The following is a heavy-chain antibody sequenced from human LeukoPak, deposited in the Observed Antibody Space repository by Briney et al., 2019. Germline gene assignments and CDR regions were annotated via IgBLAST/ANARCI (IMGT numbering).Heavy chain of an antibody. Sequence: SDTLSLTCTVSGRSISTSNYYWGWIRQPPGKGLEWIVNIFYSGSTYYSPSVKSRVTISLDTSRNQFSLKLNSVTAADTAVYYCAKSNGYGLVDIWGKGTMVTVSS. CDR1: GRSISTSNYY. J-gene: IGHJ3*02. V-gene: IGHV4-39*07. D-gene: IGHD3-22*01. CDR3: AKSNGYGLVDI. CDR2: IFYSGST.